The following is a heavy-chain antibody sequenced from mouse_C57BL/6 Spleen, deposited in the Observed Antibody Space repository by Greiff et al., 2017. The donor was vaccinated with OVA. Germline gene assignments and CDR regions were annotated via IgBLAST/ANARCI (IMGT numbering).Heavy chain of an antibody. D-gene: IGHD2-1*01. CDR2: ISSGGSYT. Sequence: EVKLQESGGDLVKPGGSLKLSCAASGFTFSSYGMSWVRQTPDKRLEWVATISSGGSYTYYPDSVKGRFTISRDNAKNTLYLQMSSLKSEDTAMYYCARHEGYGNYGAYAMDYWGQGTSVTVSS. CDR1: GFTFSSYG. CDR3: ARHEGYGNYGAYAMDY. V-gene: IGHV5-6*01. J-gene: IGHJ4*01.